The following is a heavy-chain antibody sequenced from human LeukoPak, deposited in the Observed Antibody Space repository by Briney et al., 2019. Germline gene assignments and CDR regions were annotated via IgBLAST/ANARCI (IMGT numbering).Heavy chain of an antibody. CDR1: GGSFSGYY. J-gene: IGHJ4*02. D-gene: IGHD6-19*01. CDR3: ARSSQWLVPGYFDY. Sequence: PSETLSLTCAVYGGSFSGYYWSWIRQPPGKGLEWIGEINHSGSANYNPSLKSRVTISVDTSKNQFSLKLSSVTAADTAVYYCARSSQWLVPGYFDYWGQGTLVTVSS. V-gene: IGHV4-34*01. CDR2: INHSGSA.